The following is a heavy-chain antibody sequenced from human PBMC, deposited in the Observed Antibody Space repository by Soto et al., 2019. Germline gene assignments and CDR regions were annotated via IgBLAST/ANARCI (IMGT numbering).Heavy chain of an antibody. Sequence: SETLSLTCTVSGGSISSGGYYWSWIRQHPGKGLEWIGYIYYSGSTYYNPSLKSRVTISVDTSKNQFSLKLSSVTAADTAVYYCARFAPHRPRDCSGGSCYHYYYYGMDVWGQGTTVTGSS. CDR3: ARFAPHRPRDCSGGSCYHYYYYGMDV. CDR2: IYYSGST. J-gene: IGHJ6*02. D-gene: IGHD2-15*01. CDR1: GGSISSGGYY. V-gene: IGHV4-31*03.